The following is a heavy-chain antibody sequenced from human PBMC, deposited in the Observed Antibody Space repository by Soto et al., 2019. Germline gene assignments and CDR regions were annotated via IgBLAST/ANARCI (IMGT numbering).Heavy chain of an antibody. Sequence: EVQLLESGGGLVQPGGSLRLSCAASGFTFSSYAMSWVRQAPGKGLEWVSAISGSGGSTYYADSVKGRXTXXXXNXXXXXXXXXXXXXXXXXXXXXXXXXHIAVAGRRFYYYYGMDVWGQGTTVTVSS. V-gene: IGHV3-23*01. D-gene: IGHD6-19*01. J-gene: IGHJ6*02. CDR3: XXXHIAVAGRRFYYYYGMDV. CDR1: GFTFSSYA. CDR2: ISGSGGST.